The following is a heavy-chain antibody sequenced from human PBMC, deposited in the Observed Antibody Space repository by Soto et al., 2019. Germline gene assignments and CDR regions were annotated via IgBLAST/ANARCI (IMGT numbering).Heavy chain of an antibody. CDR1: GGSFSTYS. CDR2: INHSGNN. V-gene: IGHV4-34*01. Sequence: QLQQWGAGLLKPSETLSLTCVVSGGSFSTYSYNWIRQSPGKGLERIGEINHSGNNNYSPSLKSRVTMSLDTSKNQFSLKLTSVTAADTAVYYCARGGSNEWKVAFDIRGQGTMVTVSS. J-gene: IGHJ3*02. D-gene: IGHD1-26*01. CDR3: ARGGSNEWKVAFDI.